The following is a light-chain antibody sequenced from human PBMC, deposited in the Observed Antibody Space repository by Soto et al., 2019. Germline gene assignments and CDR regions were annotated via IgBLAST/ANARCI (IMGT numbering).Light chain of an antibody. J-gene: IGLJ1*01. Sequence: QSVLTKPPSATGSPGESVTISCTGTSSDVGAYNYVSWYQQLPGKAPKLIIYEVSKRPSGVPDRFSGSKSGNTASLTVSGLQAEDEADYYCTSYAGTYSFFYVFGTGTKATVL. CDR3: TSYAGTYSFFYV. CDR1: SSDVGAYNY. V-gene: IGLV2-8*01. CDR2: EVS.